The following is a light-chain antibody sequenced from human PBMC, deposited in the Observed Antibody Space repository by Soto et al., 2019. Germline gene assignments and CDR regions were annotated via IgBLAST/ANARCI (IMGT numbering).Light chain of an antibody. CDR2: DAS. Sequence: DIQMTQSPSTLSASVGDRVTLTCRASQSISSWLAWYQQKPGKATKLLIYDASSLESGVPSRISGSGSGTDFTLTISSLQPDDFANYYCQQYNSYSVTFGQGTKLEIK. CDR3: QQYNSYSVT. CDR1: QSISSW. J-gene: IGKJ2*01. V-gene: IGKV1-5*01.